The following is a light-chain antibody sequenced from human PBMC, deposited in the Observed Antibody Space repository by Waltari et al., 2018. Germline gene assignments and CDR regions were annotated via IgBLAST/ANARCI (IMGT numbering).Light chain of an antibody. Sequence: ELVMTQSPATLSVSPVERVTLSCKASQDVSINLAWYQQKPGQAPRLLIYDASTRATGVPARFSGRGSGAEFTLTISSLQSEDFAVYFCQRYNNWVTFGGGTKVQIK. CDR3: QRYNNWVT. CDR1: QDVSIN. V-gene: IGKV3-15*01. J-gene: IGKJ4*01. CDR2: DAS.